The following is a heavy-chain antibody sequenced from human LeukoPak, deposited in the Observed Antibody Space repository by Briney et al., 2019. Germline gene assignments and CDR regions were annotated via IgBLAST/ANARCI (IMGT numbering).Heavy chain of an antibody. CDR2: IKSKTEGGTT. V-gene: IGHV3-15*01. D-gene: IGHD5-12*01. CDR3: TTTYIVAWTRKFGDY. CDR1: GFIFSNAW. Sequence: PGGSLRLSCAASGFIFSNAWMNWVRQAPGKGLEWVGRIKSKTEGGTTDYAAPVKGRFTISRDDSQNTVDLQISSLTAEDTAMYFCTTTYIVAWTRKFGDYWGQGTLVVVSS. J-gene: IGHJ4*02.